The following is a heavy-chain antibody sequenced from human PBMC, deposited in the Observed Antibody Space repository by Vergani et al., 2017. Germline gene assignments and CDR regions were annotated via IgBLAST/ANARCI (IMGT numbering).Heavy chain of an antibody. CDR1: GFTFSSYG. CDR3: ARGPIVGATAYYYYYYYMDV. Sequence: QVQLVESGGGVVQPGRSLRLSCAASGFTFSSYGMHWVRQAPGKGLEWVAVIWYDGSNKYYADSVKGRFTISRDNSKSTLYLQMNSLRAEDTAVYYCARGPIVGATAYYYYYYYMDVWGKGTTVTVSS. D-gene: IGHD1-26*01. V-gene: IGHV3-33*01. J-gene: IGHJ6*03. CDR2: IWYDGSNK.